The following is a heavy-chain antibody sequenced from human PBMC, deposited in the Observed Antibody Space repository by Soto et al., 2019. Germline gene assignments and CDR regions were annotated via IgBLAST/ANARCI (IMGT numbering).Heavy chain of an antibody. D-gene: IGHD2-8*01. Sequence: PSETLSLTCAVSGGSIGSGGYSWSWIRQPPGKGLEWIGYIYHSGSTYYNPSLKSRVTISVDRSKNQFSLKLSSVTAADTAVYYCARGNGQRVRQNNWFDPWGQGTLVTVSS. J-gene: IGHJ5*02. CDR2: IYHSGST. CDR1: GGSIGSGGYS. V-gene: IGHV4-30-2*01. CDR3: ARGNGQRVRQNNWFDP.